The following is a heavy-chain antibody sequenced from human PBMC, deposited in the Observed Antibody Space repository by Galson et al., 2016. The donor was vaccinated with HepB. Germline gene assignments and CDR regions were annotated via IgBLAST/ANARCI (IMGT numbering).Heavy chain of an antibody. CDR3: AGQPVNYSNNNWFDP. V-gene: IGHV4-34*01. D-gene: IGHD4-11*01. CDR1: GGSFSGSY. CDR2: IYHSGTA. J-gene: IGHJ5*02. Sequence: SETLSLTCAVSGGSFSGSYWSWLRQSPGKGLEWIGEIYHSGTANYNPSLKSRVTMSVATSKSQFSLKLRSVTAADTAVYYCAGQPVNYSNNNWFDPWGQGTLVTVSS.